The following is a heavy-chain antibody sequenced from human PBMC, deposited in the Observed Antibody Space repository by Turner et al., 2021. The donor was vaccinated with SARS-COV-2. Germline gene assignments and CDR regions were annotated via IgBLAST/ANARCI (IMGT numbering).Heavy chain of an antibody. Sequence: QLQQQESGPGLVKTSANLSLTCTVSGGSVSSSDHYWDWIRQPPGKGLYWIGSIHYIGTTYYNPSLKSRVTISVDTSKNQFSLKLSSVTAADTAVYYCARRGRASRFSFDYWGHGTLLTVSS. CDR3: ARRGRASRFSFDY. J-gene: IGHJ4*01. CDR2: IHYIGTT. V-gene: IGHV4-39*01. CDR1: GGSVSSSDHY.